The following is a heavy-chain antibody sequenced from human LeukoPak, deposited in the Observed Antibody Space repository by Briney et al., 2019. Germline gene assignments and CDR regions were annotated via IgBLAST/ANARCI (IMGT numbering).Heavy chain of an antibody. CDR1: GGTYSSYA. CDR2: IIPILGIA. CDR3: ARVMGGSSSSSFDY. D-gene: IGHD6-6*01. V-gene: IGHV1-69*04. J-gene: IGHJ4*02. Sequence: ASVKVSCKASGGTYSSYAISWVRQAPGQGLEWMGRIIPILGIANYAQKVQGRVTITADKSTSTVYMELSSLRSEDTAVYYCARVMGGSSSSSFDYWGQGTLVTVSS.